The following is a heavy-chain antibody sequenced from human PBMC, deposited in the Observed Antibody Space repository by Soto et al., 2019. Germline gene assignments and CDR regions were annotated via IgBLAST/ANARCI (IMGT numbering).Heavy chain of an antibody. CDR3: ARCYYGSGSYYNPSNYYYGMDV. J-gene: IGHJ6*02. CDR1: GYTFTSYA. D-gene: IGHD3-10*01. V-gene: IGHV1-3*01. Sequence: ASVKVSCKASGYTFTSYAMHWVRQAPGQRLEWMGWINAGNGNTKYSQKFQGRVTITRDTSASTAYMELSSLRSEDTAVYYCARCYYGSGSYYNPSNYYYGMDVWGQGTMVTVSS. CDR2: INAGNGNT.